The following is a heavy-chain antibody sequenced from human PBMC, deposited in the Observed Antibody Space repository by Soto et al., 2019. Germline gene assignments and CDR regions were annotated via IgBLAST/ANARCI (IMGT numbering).Heavy chain of an antibody. CDR2: ISGSGGST. CDR3: AKITLRFLEWLSRDYYGMDV. J-gene: IGHJ6*02. Sequence: PGGSLRLSCAASGFTFSSYAMSWVRQAPGKGLEWVSAISGSGGSTYYADSVKGRFTISRDNSKNTLYLQMNSLRAEDTAVYYCAKITLRFLEWLSRDYYGMDVWGQGTTVTVS. V-gene: IGHV3-23*01. CDR1: GFTFSSYA. D-gene: IGHD3-3*01.